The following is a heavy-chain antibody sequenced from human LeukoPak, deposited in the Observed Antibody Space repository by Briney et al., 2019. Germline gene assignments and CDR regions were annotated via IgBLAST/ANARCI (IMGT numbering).Heavy chain of an antibody. Sequence: GRSLRLSCAASGFTFSSYAMHWVRQAPGKGLEWVAVISYDGSNKYYADSVEGRFTISRDNSKNTLYLQMNSLRAEDTAVYYCARDDWELPLGYWGQGTLVTVSS. V-gene: IGHV3-30*04. CDR3: ARDDWELPLGY. D-gene: IGHD1-26*01. CDR2: ISYDGSNK. J-gene: IGHJ4*02. CDR1: GFTFSSYA.